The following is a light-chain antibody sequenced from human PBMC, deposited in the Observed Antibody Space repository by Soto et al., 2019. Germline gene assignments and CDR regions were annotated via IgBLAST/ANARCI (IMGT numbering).Light chain of an antibody. J-gene: IGLJ1*01. Sequence: QSALTQPPSVSGSPGQSVTISCTGTSSDVGYYNRVSWYQQPPGTAPKLMIYEVNNRPSGVPDRFSGSKSGNTASLTISGLQAEDEADYYCSSYTGSSTPYVFGTGTKLTV. V-gene: IGLV2-18*02. CDR3: SSYTGSSTPYV. CDR1: SSDVGYYNR. CDR2: EVN.